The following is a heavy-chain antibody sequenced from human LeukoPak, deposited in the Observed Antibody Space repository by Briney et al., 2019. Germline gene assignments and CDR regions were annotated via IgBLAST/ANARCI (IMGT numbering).Heavy chain of an antibody. D-gene: IGHD3-22*01. CDR3: IRTRYYYDSSGRILDY. Sequence: GGSLRLSCTASGFTFGDYAMSWVRQAPRKGLEWVGFIRSKLYGGTTEHAASVKGRFTTSRDDSKSIAYLQMNSLKTEDTAMYFCIRTRYYYDSSGRILDYWGQGTLVTVSS. V-gene: IGHV3-49*04. J-gene: IGHJ4*02. CDR2: IRSKLYGGTT. CDR1: GFTFGDYA.